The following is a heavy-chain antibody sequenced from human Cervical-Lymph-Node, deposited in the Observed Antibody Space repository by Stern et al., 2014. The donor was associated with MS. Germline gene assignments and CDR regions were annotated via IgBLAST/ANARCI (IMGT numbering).Heavy chain of an antibody. CDR3: ARDTYYYDPSGDAFDI. D-gene: IGHD3-22*01. V-gene: IGHV1-18*01. Sequence: VQLEESGAEVKKPGASVKVSCKASGYILNSYALSWVRQAPGQGLEWMGWISAYNGNTNYAQNLQGRVTITTDTSSSTAYMELRSLRSDDTAVYYCARDTYYYDPSGDAFDIWGQGTMVTVSS. CDR2: ISAYNGNT. J-gene: IGHJ3*02. CDR1: GYILNSYA.